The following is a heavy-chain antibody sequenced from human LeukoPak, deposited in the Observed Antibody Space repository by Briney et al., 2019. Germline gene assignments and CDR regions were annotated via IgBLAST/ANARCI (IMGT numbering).Heavy chain of an antibody. D-gene: IGHD3-9*01. CDR2: IYTSGST. V-gene: IGHV4-38-2*02. CDR3: ARSHVHTYYDILTGYYGIDWFDP. CDR1: GYSISDGYY. Sequence: SETLSLTCTVSGYSISDGYYWDWIRQPPGKGLEWIGSIYTSGSTNYNPSLKSRVTISVDTSKNQFSLKLSSVTAADTAVYYCARSHVHTYYDILTGYYGIDWFDPWGQGTLVTVSS. J-gene: IGHJ5*02.